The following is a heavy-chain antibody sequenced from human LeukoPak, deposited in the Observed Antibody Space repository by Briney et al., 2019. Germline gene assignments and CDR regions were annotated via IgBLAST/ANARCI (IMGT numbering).Heavy chain of an antibody. J-gene: IGHJ5*02. V-gene: IGHV1-8*02. D-gene: IGHD2-2*02. CDR3: ARLSRTWGYCSSTSCYSLDP. CDR1: GYTFTGYY. Sequence: ASVKVSCKASGYTFTGYYMHWVRQATGQGLEWMGWMNPNSGNTGYAQKFQGRVTMTRNTSISTAYMELSSLRSEDTAVYYCARLSRTWGYCSSTSCYSLDPWGQGTLVTVSS. CDR2: MNPNSGNT.